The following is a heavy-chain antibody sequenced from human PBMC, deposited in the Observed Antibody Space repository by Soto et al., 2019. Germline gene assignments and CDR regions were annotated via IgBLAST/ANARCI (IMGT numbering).Heavy chain of an antibody. CDR2: IYYSGST. CDR3: AKEVWSGPMDV. D-gene: IGHD3-3*01. CDR1: GGSISSYY. Sequence: SETLSLTCTVSGGSISSYYWSWIRQPPGKGLEWIGYIYYSGSTYYNPSLKSRVTISVDTSKNQFSLTLTSVTAADTAVYYCAKEVWSGPMDVWGQGTTVTVSS. J-gene: IGHJ6*02. V-gene: IGHV4-59*04.